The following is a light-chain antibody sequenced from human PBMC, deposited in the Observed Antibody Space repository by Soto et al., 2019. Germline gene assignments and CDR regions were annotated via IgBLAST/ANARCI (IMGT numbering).Light chain of an antibody. J-gene: IGKJ5*01. CDR3: QQYSHLIT. V-gene: IGKV1-33*01. Sequence: DIQMTQSPSSLSASVGDRVTITCQASQDISNYLNWYQQKLGKAPKLLIYDASNLETGVPSRFSGSGYGTDFTFTICSLQPEDIATYYCQQYSHLITFGQGSRLEIK. CDR1: QDISNY. CDR2: DAS.